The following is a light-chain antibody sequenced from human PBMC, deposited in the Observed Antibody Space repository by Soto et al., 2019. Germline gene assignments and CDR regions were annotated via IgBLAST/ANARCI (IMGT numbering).Light chain of an antibody. V-gene: IGKV3-15*01. J-gene: IGKJ2*01. CDR1: LSISIN. CDR2: GAS. CDR3: QQYNNWPYT. Sequence: EIVMTQSPATLSVSPGERATLSCRASLSISINLAWYQQKSGQAPRLLMYGASTRATDIPARFSGGGSGTEFTLTISSLQSEDFVVYYCQQYNNWPYTFGQGTKLEIK.